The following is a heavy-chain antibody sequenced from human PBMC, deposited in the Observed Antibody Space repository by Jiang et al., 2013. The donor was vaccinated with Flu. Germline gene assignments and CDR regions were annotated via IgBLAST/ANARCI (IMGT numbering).Heavy chain of an antibody. D-gene: IGHD6-13*01. CDR2: ISYDGSKE. CDR1: GFTLSRYG. CDR3: ARDPYSTRWSTPDF. V-gene: IGHV3-30-3*01. J-gene: IGHJ4*02. Sequence: VQLLESGGGVVQPGRSLRLSCAASGFTLSRYGMHWVRQAPGKGLEWVAVISYDGSKEYYADSVKGRFTISRDNSKNTLYLQMNSLRAEDTAVYSCARDPYSTRWSTPDFWGQGTLVTVSS.